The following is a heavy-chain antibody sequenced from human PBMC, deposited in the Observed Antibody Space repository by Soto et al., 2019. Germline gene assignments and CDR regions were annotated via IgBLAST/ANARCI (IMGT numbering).Heavy chain of an antibody. J-gene: IGHJ6*02. CDR2: IYHSGST. D-gene: IGHD3-3*01. CDR1: GGSISSGGYS. V-gene: IGHV4-30-2*01. CDR3: ARGTYDFWSGSGGMDV. Sequence: QLQLQESGSGLVKPSQTLSLTCAVSGGSISSGGYSWSWIRQPPGKGLEWIGYIYHSGSTYYNPSLKRRVTISVDRSKNQCSLKLSSVTAADTAVYYCARGTYDFWSGSGGMDVWGQGTTVTVSS.